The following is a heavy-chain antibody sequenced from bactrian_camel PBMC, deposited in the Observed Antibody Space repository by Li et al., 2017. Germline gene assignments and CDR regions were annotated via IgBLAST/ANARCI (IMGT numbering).Heavy chain of an antibody. V-gene: IGHV3S9*01. J-gene: IGHJ6*01. CDR1: KYPTRRYC. CDR2: IASDGDT. CDR3: AAVDVIQGLGLKTCDELAGY. D-gene: IGHD1*01. Sequence: HVQLVESGGGSVQAGGSLRLSCVGFKYPTRRYCMAWFRQVPGKEREGVARIASDGDTKYTDSVRGRFTISQDNAKNTMYLQMNGLKPEDTAVYYCAAVDVIQGLGLKTCDELAGYRGQGTQVTVS.